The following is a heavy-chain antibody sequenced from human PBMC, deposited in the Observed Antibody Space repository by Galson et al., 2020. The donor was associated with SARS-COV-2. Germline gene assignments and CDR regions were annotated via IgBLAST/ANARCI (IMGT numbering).Heavy chain of an antibody. CDR3: RVVPAAPNYYYYGMDV. CDR2: FDPEDGET. V-gene: IGHV1-24*01. Sequence: GESLKISCKVSGYTLTELSMHWVRQAPGKGLEWMGGFDPEDGETIYAQKFQGRVTMTEDTSTDTAYMELSSLRSEDTAVYYCRVVPAAPNYYYYGMDVWGQGTTVTVSS. D-gene: IGHD2-2*01. CDR1: GYTLTELS. J-gene: IGHJ6*02.